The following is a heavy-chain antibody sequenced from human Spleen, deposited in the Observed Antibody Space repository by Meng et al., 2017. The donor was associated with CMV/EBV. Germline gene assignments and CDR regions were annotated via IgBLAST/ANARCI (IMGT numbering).Heavy chain of an antibody. CDR1: GLTVSNNY. CDR3: AKDRTGDGFNSY. J-gene: IGHJ4*02. V-gene: IGHV3-23*01. CDR2: TGGSGDNT. Sequence: GGSLRLSCAASGLTVSNNYMTWVRQAPGKGLECVSATGGSGDNTHYADSVKGRFTISRDNSKNTLYLQMNSLRAEDTAVYYCAKDRTGDGFNSYWGQGTLVTVSS. D-gene: IGHD5-24*01.